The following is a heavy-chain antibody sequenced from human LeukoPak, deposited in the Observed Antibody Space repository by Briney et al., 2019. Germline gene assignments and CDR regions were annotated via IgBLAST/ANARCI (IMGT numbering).Heavy chain of an antibody. D-gene: IGHD3-16*01. J-gene: IGHJ6*02. CDR2: ISYDGYNK. CDR1: GFTFSSHA. Sequence: GGSLRLSCAASGFTFSSHAMSWVRQAPGKGLEWLAFISYDGYNKDYADSVRGRFTISRDTSKGTLYLQLNSLKTTDTAIYYCARRGVMDVWGRGTSVTVSS. CDR3: ARRGVMDV. V-gene: IGHV3-30*14.